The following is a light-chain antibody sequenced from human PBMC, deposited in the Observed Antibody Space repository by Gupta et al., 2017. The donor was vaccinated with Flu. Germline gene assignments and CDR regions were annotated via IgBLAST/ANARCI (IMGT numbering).Light chain of an antibody. Sequence: QSVLTQPPSASGTPGQWFTISCSGRSSNIGSTTVNWYQQLPGTAPKLLMYSNSQRPSGVPDRFSGSKSGTSASLAISGLQSEDEADYYCAAWDDSLNAWVFGGGTKLTVL. J-gene: IGLJ3*02. V-gene: IGLV1-44*01. CDR2: SNS. CDR3: AAWDDSLNAWV. CDR1: SSNIGSTT.